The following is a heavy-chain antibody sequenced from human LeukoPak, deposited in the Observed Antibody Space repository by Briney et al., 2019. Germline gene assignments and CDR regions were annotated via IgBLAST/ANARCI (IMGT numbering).Heavy chain of an antibody. CDR1: GGSFSGYY. CDR2: INHSGST. J-gene: IGHJ6*03. CDR3: ARAVGYSYYYYYYYMDV. Sequence: SETLSLTCAVYGGSFSGYYWSWIRQPPEKGLEWIGEINHSGSTNYNPSLKSRVTISVDTSKNQFSLKLSSVTAADTAVYYCARAVGYSYYYYYYYMDVWGKGTTVTVSS. V-gene: IGHV4-34*01. D-gene: IGHD2-15*01.